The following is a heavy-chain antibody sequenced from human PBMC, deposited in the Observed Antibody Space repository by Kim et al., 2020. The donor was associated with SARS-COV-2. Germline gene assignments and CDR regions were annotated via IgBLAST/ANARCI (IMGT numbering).Heavy chain of an antibody. Sequence: GGSLRLSCAASGFTFSSYAMHWVRQAPGKGLEWVAVISYDGSNKYYADSVKGRFTISRDNSKNTLYLQMNSLRAEDTAVYYCARAGGDFDPFDPWGQGTLVTVSS. J-gene: IGHJ5*02. CDR1: GFTFSSYA. V-gene: IGHV3-30-3*01. D-gene: IGHD3-9*01. CDR2: ISYDGSNK. CDR3: ARAGGDFDPFDP.